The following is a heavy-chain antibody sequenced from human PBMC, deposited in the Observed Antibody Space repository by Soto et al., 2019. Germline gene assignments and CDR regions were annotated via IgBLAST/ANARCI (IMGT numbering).Heavy chain of an antibody. Sequence: QVQLQESGPGLVKPSQTLSLTCTVSGDSISSGGYYWSWIRQHPGKGLEWIGYIYYSGRTYYSPSLKSRVTISVDTSKNPFSLKMSSVTAADTAVYYCARVVDGSGSYYFQHWGQGTLVTVSS. CDR2: IYYSGRT. J-gene: IGHJ1*01. V-gene: IGHV4-31*03. CDR1: GDSISSGGYY. CDR3: ARVVDGSGSYYFQH. D-gene: IGHD3-10*01.